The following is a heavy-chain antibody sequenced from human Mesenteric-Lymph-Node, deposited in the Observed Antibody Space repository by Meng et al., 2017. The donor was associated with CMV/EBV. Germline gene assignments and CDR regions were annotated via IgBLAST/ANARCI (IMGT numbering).Heavy chain of an antibody. Sequence: QVELPQWGAGLLEPSETRSLTCAVYGGSFSGYYWSWIRQPPGKGLEWIGEINHSGSTNYNPSLKSRVTISVDTSKNQFSLKLSSVTAADTAVYYCARHQRWLKSEGGFNYWGQGTLVTVSS. D-gene: IGHD4-23*01. J-gene: IGHJ4*02. V-gene: IGHV4-34*01. CDR2: INHSGST. CDR3: ARHQRWLKSEGGFNY. CDR1: GGSFSGYY.